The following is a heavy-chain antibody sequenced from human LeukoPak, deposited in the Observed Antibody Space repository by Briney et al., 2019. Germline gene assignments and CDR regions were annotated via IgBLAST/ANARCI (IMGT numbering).Heavy chain of an antibody. CDR3: ASAGYSSSWYIGGPYNWFDP. CDR1: GGSFSGYY. V-gene: IGHV4-34*01. J-gene: IGHJ5*02. D-gene: IGHD6-13*01. Sequence: PSETLSLTCAVYGGSFSGYYWSWIRQPPGKGLEWIGEIYHSGSTNYNPSLKSRVTISVDTSKNQFSLKLSSVTAADTAVYYCASAGYSSSWYIGGPYNWFDPWGQGTLVTVSS. CDR2: IYHSGST.